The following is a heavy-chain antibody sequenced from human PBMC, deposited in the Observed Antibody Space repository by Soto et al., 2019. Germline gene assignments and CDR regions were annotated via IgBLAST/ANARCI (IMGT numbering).Heavy chain of an antibody. J-gene: IGHJ5*02. CDR2: ISGSGGST. V-gene: IGHV3-23*01. Sequence: GGSLRLSCAAPGFTFSSYAMSWVREAPGKGLEWVSAISGSGGSTYYADSVKGRFTISRDNSKNTLYLQMNSLRAEDTAVYYCAEDSSGYSGVGWFDPWGQGTLVTVSS. D-gene: IGHD3-22*01. CDR3: AEDSSGYSGVGWFDP. CDR1: GFTFSSYA.